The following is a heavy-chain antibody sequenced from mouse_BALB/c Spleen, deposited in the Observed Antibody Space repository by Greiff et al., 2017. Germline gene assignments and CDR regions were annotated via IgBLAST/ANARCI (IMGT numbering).Heavy chain of an antibody. D-gene: IGHD2-1*01. CDR3: ARDHYGNYAMDY. CDR1: GYSITSGYY. V-gene: IGHV3-6*02. CDR2: ISYDGSN. Sequence: EVQLQESGPGLVKPSQSLSLTCSVTGYSITSGYYWNWIRQFPGNKLEWMGYISYDGSNNYNPSLKNRISITRDTSKNQFFLKLNSVTTEDTATYYCARDHYGNYAMDYWGQGTSVTVSS. J-gene: IGHJ4*01.